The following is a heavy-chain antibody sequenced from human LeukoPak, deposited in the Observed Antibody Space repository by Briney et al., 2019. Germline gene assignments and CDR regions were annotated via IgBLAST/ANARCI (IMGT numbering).Heavy chain of an antibody. J-gene: IGHJ4*02. V-gene: IGHV4-59*01. CDR2: IYYSGHT. CDR1: GGSISGYY. CDR3: ARGERPGLDY. D-gene: IGHD1-14*01. Sequence: SETLSLTCTVSGGSISGYYWSWIRQPPGKGLEWVGYIYYSGHTNYNPSLKSRVTISVDTSKSQFSLRLISVTAADTAVYYCARGERPGLDYWGQGTLVTVSS.